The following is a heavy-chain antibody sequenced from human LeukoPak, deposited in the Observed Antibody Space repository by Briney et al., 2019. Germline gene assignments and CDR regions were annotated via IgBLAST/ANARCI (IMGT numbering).Heavy chain of an antibody. Sequence: GGSLRLSCAASGFTFDDYGMSWVRQAPGKGLEWVSGINWNGGSTGYADSVKGRFTISRDNAKNSLYLQMNSLRAEDTAVYYCAREFPYYYYDSSGLDYWGQGTLVTVSS. J-gene: IGHJ4*02. CDR3: AREFPYYYYDSSGLDY. CDR2: INWNGGST. D-gene: IGHD3-22*01. V-gene: IGHV3-20*04. CDR1: GFTFDDYG.